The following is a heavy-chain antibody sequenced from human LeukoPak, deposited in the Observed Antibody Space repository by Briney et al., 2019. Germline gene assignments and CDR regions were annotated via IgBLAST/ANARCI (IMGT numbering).Heavy chain of an antibody. Sequence: GGSLRLSCAASGFTFDDYTMHWVRQAPGKGLEWVSLISWDGGSTYYADSVKGRFTISRDNSKNSLYLQMNSLRTEDTALYYCAKDNGVDYYGSGSLGGGMDVWGKGTTVTVSS. CDR1: GFTFDDYT. CDR3: AKDNGVDYYGSGSLGGGMDV. CDR2: ISWDGGST. J-gene: IGHJ6*04. D-gene: IGHD3-10*01. V-gene: IGHV3-43*01.